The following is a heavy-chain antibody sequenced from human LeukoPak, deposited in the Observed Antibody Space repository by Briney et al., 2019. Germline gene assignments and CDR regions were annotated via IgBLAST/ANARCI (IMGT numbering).Heavy chain of an antibody. V-gene: IGHV1-8*01. J-gene: IGHJ6*03. D-gene: IGHD6-6*01. CDR1: GYTFTSYV. Sequence: GASVKVSCKASGYTFTSYVLNWVRPATGRGLEWRGWMNPKRGNPAYAQKFRGRVTMTGDTSISTAYMELSSLRSEETAVYYCARGHSSSYSSSSNLGRYYYYYMDVWGKGTRVTVSS. CDR2: MNPKRGNP. CDR3: ARGHSSSYSSSSNLGRYYYYYMDV.